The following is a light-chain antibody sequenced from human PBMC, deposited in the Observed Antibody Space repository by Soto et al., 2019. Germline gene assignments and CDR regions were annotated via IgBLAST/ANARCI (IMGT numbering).Light chain of an antibody. J-gene: IGLJ1*01. V-gene: IGLV2-8*01. Sequence: QSALTQPPSASGSPGQSLTISCTGTSSDVGFYNFVSWYQQRPGKAPKLVIYEVTKRPSGVPDRFSGSTSGNAASLTISALQADDEADYFCCSSAPESTYVFGTGTKLTVL. CDR2: EVT. CDR1: SSDVGFYNF. CDR3: CSSAPESTYV.